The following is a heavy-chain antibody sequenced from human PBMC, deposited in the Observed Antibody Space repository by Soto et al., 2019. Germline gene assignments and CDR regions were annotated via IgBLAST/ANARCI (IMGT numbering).Heavy chain of an antibody. J-gene: IGHJ5*02. CDR2: ISYDGSNK. Sequence: QVQLVESGGGVVQPGRSLRLSCAASGFTFSSYAMHWVRQAPGKGLEWVAVISYDGSNKYYADSVKGRFTISRDNSKNTLYLQMNSLRAEDTAVYYCARGAGEGGPWGQGTLVTVSS. CDR3: ARGAGEGGP. CDR1: GFTFSSYA. V-gene: IGHV3-30-3*01. D-gene: IGHD3-10*01.